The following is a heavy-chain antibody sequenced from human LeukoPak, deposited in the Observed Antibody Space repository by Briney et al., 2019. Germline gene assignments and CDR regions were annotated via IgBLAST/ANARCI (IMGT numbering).Heavy chain of an antibody. CDR3: VRGLIDY. CDR2: ISSSSSNI. CDR1: GFSFSTYT. Sequence: GGSLRLSCAASGFSFSTYTMYWVRQAPGKGLEWVSSISSSSSNIYYEDSMKGRFTISRDNAKNSLYLQLNSLTAEDTAVYYCVRGLIDYWGQGTLVTVSS. D-gene: IGHD6-19*01. V-gene: IGHV3-21*01. J-gene: IGHJ4*02.